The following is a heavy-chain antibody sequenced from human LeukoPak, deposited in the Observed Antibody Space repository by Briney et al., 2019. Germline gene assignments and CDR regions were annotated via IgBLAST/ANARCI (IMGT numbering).Heavy chain of an antibody. CDR2: TYYRSKWYN. J-gene: IGHJ4*02. CDR1: GDSVSSNSGA. D-gene: IGHD6-13*01. V-gene: IGHV6-1*01. Sequence: SQTLSLTCAISGDSVSSNSGAWNWIRQSPSRGLEWLGRTYYRSKWYNDYAVSVKSRITINPDTSKNQFSLQLNSVTAADTAVYYCARYDRPYSSSWIYWGQGTLVTVSS. CDR3: ARYDRPYSSSWIY.